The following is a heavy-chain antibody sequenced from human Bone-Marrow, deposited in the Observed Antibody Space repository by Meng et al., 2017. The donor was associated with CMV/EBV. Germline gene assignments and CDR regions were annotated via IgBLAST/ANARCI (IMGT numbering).Heavy chain of an antibody. CDR2: ISYDGSNK. J-gene: IGHJ5*02. CDR1: GFTFSSYA. Sequence: GESLKISCAASGFTFSSYAMHWVRQAPGKGLEWVAVISYDGSNKYYADSVKGRFTISRDNSKNTLYLQMNSLRAEDTAVYYCATREGMGHTTAWGQGTLVTVSS. V-gene: IGHV3-30*04. D-gene: IGHD2/OR15-2a*01. CDR3: ATREGMGHTTA.